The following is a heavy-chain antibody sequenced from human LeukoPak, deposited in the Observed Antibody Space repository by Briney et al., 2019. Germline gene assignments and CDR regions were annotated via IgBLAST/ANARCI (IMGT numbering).Heavy chain of an antibody. J-gene: IGHJ3*02. CDR1: GGSISSYY. CDR3: ARDRCTETSCYGYDAFDI. CDR2: VYTSGST. Sequence: SETLSLTCTVSGGSISSYYWSWIRQPAGKGLEWIGRVYTSGSTNYNPSLKSRVTMSVDTSKNQFSLKLSSVTAADTAVYYCARDRCTETSCYGYDAFDIWGQGTMVTVSS. V-gene: IGHV4-4*07. D-gene: IGHD2-2*01.